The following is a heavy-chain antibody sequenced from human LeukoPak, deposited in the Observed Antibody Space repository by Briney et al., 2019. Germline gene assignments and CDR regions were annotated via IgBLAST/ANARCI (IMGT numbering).Heavy chain of an antibody. Sequence: SGTLSLTCTVSGGSIRNYYWSWIRQTPGTGLEWIAYIHYSRSTSYNPSLKSRITISLDTSKNQFSLTLSSVTAADTAVYYCARQAYSGSYLFDFWGQGTLVTVSS. CDR3: ARQAYSGSYLFDF. CDR2: IHYSRST. CDR1: GGSIRNYY. V-gene: IGHV4-59*01. D-gene: IGHD3-22*01. J-gene: IGHJ5*01.